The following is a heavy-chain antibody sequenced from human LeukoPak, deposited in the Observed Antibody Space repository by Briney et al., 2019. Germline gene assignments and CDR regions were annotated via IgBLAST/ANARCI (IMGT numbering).Heavy chain of an antibody. J-gene: IGHJ6*03. CDR3: ARGHAVTTTWDYYYYMDV. CDR1: GFTFSSYW. Sequence: PGGSLRPSCAASGFTFSSYWMHWVRQAPGKGLVWVSRINSDGSSTSYADSVKGRFAISRDNAKNTLYLQMNSLRAEDTAVYHCARGHAVTTTWDYYYYMDVWGKGTTVTVSS. CDR2: INSDGSST. V-gene: IGHV3-74*01. D-gene: IGHD4-11*01.